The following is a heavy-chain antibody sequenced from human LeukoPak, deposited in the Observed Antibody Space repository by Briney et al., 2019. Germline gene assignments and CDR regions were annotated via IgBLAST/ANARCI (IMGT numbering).Heavy chain of an antibody. CDR1: ADSLSSGGHY. J-gene: IGHJ4*02. Sequence: PSETLSLTCTVTADSLSSGGHYWAWIRQLPGKGLESIGFIHHSGSSRHNPSLKDRVAISVDASRKQFALRLSSVTAADTAIYYCARGGNRFSGFYFDYWGQGIQVTVSS. CDR3: ARGGNRFSGFYFDY. D-gene: IGHD6-25*01. CDR2: IHHSGSS. V-gene: IGHV4-31*03.